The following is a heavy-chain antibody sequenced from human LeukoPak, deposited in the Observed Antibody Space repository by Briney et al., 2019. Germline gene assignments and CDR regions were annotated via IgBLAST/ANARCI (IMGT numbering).Heavy chain of an antibody. CDR2: IYPSDSDS. D-gene: IGHD6-13*01. Sequence: GESLKISCKGSGYSFTSYWIAWVRQMTGKGLEWMGIIYPSDSDSRYSPSIQGQVTISADKSISTAYLQWSSLKASDTAMYYCARQGYTSSWSDWGQGTLVTVSS. J-gene: IGHJ4*02. CDR3: ARQGYTSSWSD. CDR1: GYSFTSYW. V-gene: IGHV5-51*01.